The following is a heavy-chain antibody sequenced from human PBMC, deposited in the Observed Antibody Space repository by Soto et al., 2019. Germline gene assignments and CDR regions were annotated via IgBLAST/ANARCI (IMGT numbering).Heavy chain of an antibody. J-gene: IGHJ3*02. V-gene: IGHV1-46*01. CDR3: ARDLSLLRDFDWSTSAFDI. CDR1: GYTFTSYY. CDR2: INPSGGST. Sequence: ASVKVSCKASGYTFTSYYMHWVRQAPGQGLEWMGIINPSGGSTSYAQKFQGRVTMTRDTSTSTVYMELSSLRSEDTAVYYCARDLSLLRDFDWSTSAFDIWGQGTMVTVSS. D-gene: IGHD3-9*01.